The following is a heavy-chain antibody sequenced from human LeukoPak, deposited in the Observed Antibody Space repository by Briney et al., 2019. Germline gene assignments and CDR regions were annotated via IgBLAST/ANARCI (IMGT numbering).Heavy chain of an antibody. CDR2: IDTTTGNP. Sequence: ASVKVSCKASGYPFSAYFLHWVLQAPGKVLRGMGNIDTTTGNPRYAQDFTGPFVFSLDTSVSTAYLQIANLKADDTAAYYCVRGTSTPGMDYWGQGTQVTVSS. V-gene: IGHV7-4-1*01. J-gene: IGHJ4*02. CDR1: GYPFSAYF. D-gene: IGHD3-10*01. CDR3: VRGTSTPGMDY.